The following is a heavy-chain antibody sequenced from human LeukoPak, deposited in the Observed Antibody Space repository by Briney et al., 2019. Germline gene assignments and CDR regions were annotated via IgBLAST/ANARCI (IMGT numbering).Heavy chain of an antibody. Sequence: SGTLSLTCAVSGDSMNSSNWWSWIRQSPGKGLEWIGEIYQGGRTNYKSSLKSRVSISVDKSRNQLSLKLTSVTAADTAVYYCARGDASGYPDYWGQGTLVTVSS. J-gene: IGHJ4*02. CDR2: IYQGGRT. V-gene: IGHV4-4*02. D-gene: IGHD3-22*01. CDR1: GDSMNSSNW. CDR3: ARGDASGYPDY.